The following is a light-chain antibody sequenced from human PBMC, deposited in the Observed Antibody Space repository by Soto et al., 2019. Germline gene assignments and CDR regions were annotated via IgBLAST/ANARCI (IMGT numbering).Light chain of an antibody. CDR2: GAS. CDR1: QSVSSIY. J-gene: IGKJ1*01. CDR3: QQYGSSRWT. V-gene: IGKV3-20*01. Sequence: EIVMTQSPANLSVSPGERATLSCRASQSVSSIYLAWYQQKPGQAPRLLIYGASSRATGIPDRFSGSGSGTDFTLTISRLEPEDFAVYYCQQYGSSRWTFGQGTKVDIK.